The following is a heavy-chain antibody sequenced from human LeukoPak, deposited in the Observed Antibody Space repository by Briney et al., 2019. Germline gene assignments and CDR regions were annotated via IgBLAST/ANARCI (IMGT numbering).Heavy chain of an antibody. Sequence: PSGTLSLTCTVSGGSISSYYWSWIRQPPGKGLEWIGYIHYSGTTNYNPSLKSRVTISVDTSQSQFSLKLSSVTAADTAVYYCARVSWFPGTSYYYMDVWGKGTTVTVSS. D-gene: IGHD1-1*01. J-gene: IGHJ6*03. CDR1: GGSISSYY. CDR2: IHYSGTT. V-gene: IGHV4-59*01. CDR3: ARVSWFPGTSYYYMDV.